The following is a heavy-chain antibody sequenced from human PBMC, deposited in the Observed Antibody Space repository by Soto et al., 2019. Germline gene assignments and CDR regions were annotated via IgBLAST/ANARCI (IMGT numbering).Heavy chain of an antibody. CDR1: GFTFKHHA. Sequence: QVQLVESGGGVVQPGRSLTIFCTASGFTFKHHAMHWIRQAPAKGLELVADISFDGSTKNYADSVKGRFTISRDNSKNTLSLQMRALKGEDTATYYCAREGIAESGPNFYDFWGQGTLVAVSS. V-gene: IGHV3-30-3*01. CDR2: ISFDGSTK. D-gene: IGHD6-13*01. J-gene: IGHJ4*02. CDR3: AREGIAESGPNFYDF.